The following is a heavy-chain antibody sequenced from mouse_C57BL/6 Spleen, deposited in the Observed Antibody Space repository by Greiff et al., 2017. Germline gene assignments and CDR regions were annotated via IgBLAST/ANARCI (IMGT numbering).Heavy chain of an antibody. CDR3: ARVPFTTVVFDY. J-gene: IGHJ2*01. V-gene: IGHV3-6*01. CDR1: GYSITSGYY. CDR2: ISYDGSN. D-gene: IGHD1-1*01. Sequence: ESGPGLVKPSQSLSLTCSVTGYSITSGYYWNWIRQFPGNKLEWMGYISYDGSNNYNPSLKNRISITRDTSKNQFFLKLNSVTTEDTATYYCARVPFTTVVFDYWGQGTTLTVSS.